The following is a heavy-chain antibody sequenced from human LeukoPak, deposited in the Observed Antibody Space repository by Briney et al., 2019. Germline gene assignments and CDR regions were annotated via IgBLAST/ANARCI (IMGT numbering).Heavy chain of an antibody. Sequence: ASVKVSCKASGYTFTSYGISWVRQAPGQGLEWMGWISAYNGNTKYAQRLQGRVTMTTDTSTTTAYVELRSLRSDDTAVYYCARGKTMVYCGGDCYRFDNWGQGTLVTVSS. D-gene: IGHD2-21*02. V-gene: IGHV1-18*01. CDR2: ISAYNGNT. J-gene: IGHJ4*02. CDR1: GYTFTSYG. CDR3: ARGKTMVYCGGDCYRFDN.